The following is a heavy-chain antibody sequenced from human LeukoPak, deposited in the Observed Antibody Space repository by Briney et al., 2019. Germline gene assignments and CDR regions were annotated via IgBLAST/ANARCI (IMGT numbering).Heavy chain of an antibody. J-gene: IGHJ4*02. D-gene: IGHD6-19*01. V-gene: IGHV3-48*03. Sequence: GGSLRLSCAASGFTFSSYEMNWVRQAPGKGLEWVSYISSSGSTIYYADSVKGRFTISRDNAKNSLYLQMNSLRAKDTAVYYCARKIAVAGKHYFDYWGQGTLVTVSS. CDR1: GFTFSSYE. CDR3: ARKIAVAGKHYFDY. CDR2: ISSSGSTI.